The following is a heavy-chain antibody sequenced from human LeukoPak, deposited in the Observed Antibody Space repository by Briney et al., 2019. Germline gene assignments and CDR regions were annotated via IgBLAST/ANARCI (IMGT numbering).Heavy chain of an antibody. CDR3: AMGYYYDSSGYSTIFDY. V-gene: IGHV3-23*01. Sequence: GGSLRLSCAASGFTFSSYAMSWVRQAPGKGLEWVSAISGSGGSTYYADSVKGRFTISRGNSKNTLYLQMNSLRAEDTAVYYCAMGYYYDSSGYSTIFDYWGQGTLVTVSS. CDR2: ISGSGGST. J-gene: IGHJ4*02. CDR1: GFTFSSYA. D-gene: IGHD3-22*01.